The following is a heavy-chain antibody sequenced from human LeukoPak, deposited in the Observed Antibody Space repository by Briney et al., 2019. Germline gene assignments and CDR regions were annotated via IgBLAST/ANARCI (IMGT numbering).Heavy chain of an antibody. D-gene: IGHD1-26*01. V-gene: IGHV3-48*03. CDR1: GFTFSSYE. CDR2: ISSSGSTI. Sequence: GGSLRLSCAASGFTFSSYEMNWVRQAPGKGLEWVSYISSSGSTIYYADSVKGRFTISRDNAKNSLYLLMNSLRAEDTAVYYCAREGGSRVVIYFDYWGQGTLVTVSS. J-gene: IGHJ4*02. CDR3: AREGGSRVVIYFDY.